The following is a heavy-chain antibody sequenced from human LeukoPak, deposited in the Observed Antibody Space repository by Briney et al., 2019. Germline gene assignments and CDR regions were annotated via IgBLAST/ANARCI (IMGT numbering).Heavy chain of an antibody. CDR2: IYSGGST. J-gene: IGHJ4*02. Sequence: PGGSLRLSCAASGFTVSSNYMSWVRQAPGKGLEWVSVIYSGGSTYYADSVKGRFTISRDNSKNTLYLQMNSLRAEDTAVYYCARALDSRDYGGSFDYWGQGTLVTVSS. CDR3: ARALDSRDYGGSFDY. D-gene: IGHD4-23*01. CDR1: GFTVSSNY. V-gene: IGHV3-53*01.